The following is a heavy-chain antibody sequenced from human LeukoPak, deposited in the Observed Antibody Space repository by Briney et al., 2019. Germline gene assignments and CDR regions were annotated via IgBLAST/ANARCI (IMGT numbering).Heavy chain of an antibody. CDR1: GGTFSSYT. CDR3: ARDGLGRDGYNYDY. D-gene: IGHD5-24*01. J-gene: IGHJ4*02. V-gene: IGHV1-69*04. Sequence: SVKVSCKASGGTFSSYTISWVRQAPGQGLEWMGRIIPILGIANYAQKFQGRVTITADKSTSTAYMELSSLRSEDTAVYYCARDGLGRDGYNYDYWGQGTLVTVSS. CDR2: IIPILGIA.